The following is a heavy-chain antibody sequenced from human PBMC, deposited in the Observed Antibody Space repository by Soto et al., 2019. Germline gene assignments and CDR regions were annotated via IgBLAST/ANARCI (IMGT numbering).Heavy chain of an antibody. CDR1: GGTFSSYA. J-gene: IGHJ4*02. CDR2: IIPILSTA. V-gene: IGHV1-69*13. CDR3: ARSFAGRSLDLLLYNDYSNYHGGVSLYYFDY. D-gene: IGHD4-4*01. Sequence: SVKVSCKASGGTFSSYAISWVRQAPGQGHEWMGGIIPILSTANYEQKFQGRVTITADESTSTAYTELSSLRSEDTSVYYCARSFAGRSLDLLLYNDYSNYHGGVSLYYFDYWGQGTLVTVSS.